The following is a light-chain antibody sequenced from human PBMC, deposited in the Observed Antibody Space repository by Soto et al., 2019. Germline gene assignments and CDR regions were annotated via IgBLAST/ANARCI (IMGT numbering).Light chain of an antibody. CDR2: GAS. CDR1: QDISRW. Sequence: DIQMTQSPATLSASVGDRVSITCRASQDISRWLAWYQQKPGKAPKLLIYGASSLEGGVPSRFSGSGSGTDFTLTISSLQPDDFATYYCQQYSTSVTFGQGTKVDIK. V-gene: IGKV1-5*01. J-gene: IGKJ1*01. CDR3: QQYSTSVT.